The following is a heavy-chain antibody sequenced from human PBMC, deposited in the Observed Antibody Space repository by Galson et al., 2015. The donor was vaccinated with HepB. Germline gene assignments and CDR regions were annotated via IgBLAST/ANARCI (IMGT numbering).Heavy chain of an antibody. CDR1: GFTFSSYS. CDR2: ISSSSSYI. V-gene: IGHV3-21*01. Sequence: SLRLSCAASGFTFSSYSMNWVRLAPGKGLEWVSSISSSSSYIYYADSVKGRFTISRDNAKNSLYLQMNSLRAEDTAVYYCASLLAYCGGDCYSNYYYYGMDVWGQGTTVTVSS. D-gene: IGHD2-21*02. CDR3: ASLLAYCGGDCYSNYYYYGMDV. J-gene: IGHJ6*02.